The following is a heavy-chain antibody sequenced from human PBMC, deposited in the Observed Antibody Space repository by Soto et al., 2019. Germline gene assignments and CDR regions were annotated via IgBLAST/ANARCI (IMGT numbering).Heavy chain of an antibody. Sequence: GGSLRLSCAASGFTFSSYVMHWVRQAPGKGLEWVAVIWYDGTNKYFADSVRGRFTISRNNSENTLYLQVNSLRAEDSGVFFCVRGHDSSGGWDALDIWGQGTMVTVSS. J-gene: IGHJ3*02. CDR1: GFTFSSYV. CDR2: IWYDGTNK. CDR3: VRGHDSSGGWDALDI. D-gene: IGHD6-19*01. V-gene: IGHV3-33*01.